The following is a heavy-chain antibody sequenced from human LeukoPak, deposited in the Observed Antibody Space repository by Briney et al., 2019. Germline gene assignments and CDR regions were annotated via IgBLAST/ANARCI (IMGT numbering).Heavy chain of an antibody. J-gene: IGHJ4*02. Sequence: GGSLRLSCAISGFTFTAHSMNWVRQAPGKGLEWVSFIGSDSTYKYYGDSVKGRFTISRDNANVYLQMNSLRAEDTATYHCAREYDSKGRFDNWGQGTLVTVSS. CDR3: AREYDSKGRFDN. D-gene: IGHD3-22*01. CDR2: IGSDSTYK. CDR1: GFTFTAHS. V-gene: IGHV3-21*01.